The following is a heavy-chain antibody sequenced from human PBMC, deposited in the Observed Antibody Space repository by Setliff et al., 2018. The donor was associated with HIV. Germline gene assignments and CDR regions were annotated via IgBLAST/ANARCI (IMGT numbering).Heavy chain of an antibody. J-gene: IGHJ6*03. D-gene: IGHD6-19*01. Sequence: GESLKISCAASGFTVSGYWMSWARQAPGKGLEWVSGISGSGGSTYYADSVKGRFTVSRDNSKNTLYLQMNSLRAEDTAVYYCAKDHKDSSGWVDYYYYYMDVWGKGTTVTVSS. CDR3: AKDHKDSSGWVDYYYYYMDV. CDR2: ISGSGGST. CDR1: GFTVSGYW. V-gene: IGHV3-23*01.